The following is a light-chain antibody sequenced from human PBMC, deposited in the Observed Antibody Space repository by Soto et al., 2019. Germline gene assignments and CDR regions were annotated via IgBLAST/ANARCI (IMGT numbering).Light chain of an antibody. CDR3: QQRSNWL. J-gene: IGKJ4*01. V-gene: IGKV3-11*01. CDR2: DAS. Sequence: EIVLTQSPATLSLSPGERATLSCRASQSVGSYLAWYQQKPGQAPRLLIYDASNRATGIPPRFSGSGSGTDFTLTISSLEPEDFAVYYCQQRSNWLFGGGTKVEIK. CDR1: QSVGSY.